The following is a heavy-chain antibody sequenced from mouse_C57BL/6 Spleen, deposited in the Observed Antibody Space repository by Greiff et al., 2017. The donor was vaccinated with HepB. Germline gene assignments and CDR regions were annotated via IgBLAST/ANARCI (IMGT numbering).Heavy chain of an antibody. CDR1: GYTFTTYP. Sequence: VQLQQSGAELVKPGASVKMSCKASGYTFTTYPIEWMKQNHGKSLEWIGNFHPYNDDTKYNEKFKGKATLTVEKSSSTVYLELSRLTSDDSAVYYCARAQYYGSSYWYFDVWGTGTTVTVSS. CDR3: ARAQYYGSSYWYFDV. CDR2: FHPYNDDT. J-gene: IGHJ1*03. D-gene: IGHD1-1*01. V-gene: IGHV1-47*01.